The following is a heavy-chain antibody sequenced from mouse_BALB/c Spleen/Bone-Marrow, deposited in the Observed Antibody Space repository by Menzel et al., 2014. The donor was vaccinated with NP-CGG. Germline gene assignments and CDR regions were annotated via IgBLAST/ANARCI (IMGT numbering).Heavy chain of an antibody. CDR3: TQGY. V-gene: IGHV1S22*01. J-gene: IGHJ2*01. Sequence: LMESGSELVRPGASVKLSCKASGYTFTSYRMHWVKQRPGQGLEWIGNIYPGSGSTNYDEKFKSKATLTVDTSSSTAYMQLSSLTSEDSAVYYCTQGYWGQGTTLTVSS. CDR1: GYTFTSYR. CDR2: IYPGSGST.